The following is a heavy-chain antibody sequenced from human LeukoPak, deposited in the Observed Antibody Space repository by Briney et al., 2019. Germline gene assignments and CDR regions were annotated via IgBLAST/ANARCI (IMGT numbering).Heavy chain of an antibody. CDR2: ISYDESKI. J-gene: IGHJ1*01. Sequence: GGSLRLSCTGSGFSFTNYAMHWVRQAPGEGLEWVAVISYDESKIYYADSVKGRFTISRDLSTNTFYLQMNSLTTEDTAMYFCARRPVAAEYFQHWGQGTLVTVSS. D-gene: IGHD6-25*01. CDR3: ARRPVAAEYFQH. V-gene: IGHV3-30*03. CDR1: GFSFTNYA.